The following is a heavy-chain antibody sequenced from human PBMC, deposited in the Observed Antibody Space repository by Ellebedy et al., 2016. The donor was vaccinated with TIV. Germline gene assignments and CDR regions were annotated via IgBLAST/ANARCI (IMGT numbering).Heavy chain of an antibody. J-gene: IGHJ4*02. CDR2: IWYDGSNG. CDR1: GFTFSSYA. CDR3: ARASTSGWYILDY. V-gene: IGHV3-33*08. D-gene: IGHD6-19*01. Sequence: GESLKISCAASGFTFSSYAMTWVRQAPGKGLEWVAVIWYDGSNGYYADSVKGRFTISRDNSKNTLYLQMNSLRAEDTAVYYCARASTSGWYILDYWGQGTLVSVSS.